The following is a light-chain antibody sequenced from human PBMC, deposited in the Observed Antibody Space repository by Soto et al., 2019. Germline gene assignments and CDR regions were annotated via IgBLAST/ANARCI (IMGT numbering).Light chain of an antibody. Sequence: QSALTQPASVSGSHGQSITISCTGTGSDVGNYVFVSWYQQYPGKAPKLIIFEVSNRPSGVSDRFSGSKSGSTASLSISGLQSEDEADYYCVSYTSTSTLVFGTGTKLTVL. CDR3: VSYTSTSTLV. CDR2: EVS. CDR1: GSDVGNYVF. V-gene: IGLV2-14*01. J-gene: IGLJ1*01.